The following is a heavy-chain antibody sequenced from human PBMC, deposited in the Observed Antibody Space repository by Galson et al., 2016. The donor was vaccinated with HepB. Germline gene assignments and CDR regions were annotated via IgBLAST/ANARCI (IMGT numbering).Heavy chain of an antibody. CDR2: ISGSGGTT. CDR1: GFTFSSYA. V-gene: IGHV3-23*01. CDR3: AKGAYSLPENFQH. J-gene: IGHJ1*01. Sequence: SLRLSCAASGFTFSSYAMNWVRQPPVKGLEWVSSISGSGGTTYYADSLKGRFTISRDNSKSTLYLQMNSLRAENTAVYYCAKGAYSLPENFQHWGQGTLVTVSS. D-gene: IGHD2-15*01.